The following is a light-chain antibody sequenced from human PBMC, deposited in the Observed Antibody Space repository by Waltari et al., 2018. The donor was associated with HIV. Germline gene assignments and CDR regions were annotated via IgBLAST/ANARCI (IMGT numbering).Light chain of an antibody. CDR2: KNY. Sequence: QPVLTQPPSASGTHGQTVTTSLSEGRSHTGNAHVTSYQQPPGMTPKLLIYKNYVRPSGVPDRFAGSKSGTSASLAISGLRSEDEADYYCVGWDSSLSAYVFGAGTKVTVL. J-gene: IGLJ1*01. CDR3: VGWDSSLSAYV. V-gene: IGLV1-47*01. CDR1: RSHTGNAH.